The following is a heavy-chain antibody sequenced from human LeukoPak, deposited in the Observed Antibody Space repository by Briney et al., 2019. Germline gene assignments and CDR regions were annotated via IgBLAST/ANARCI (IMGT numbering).Heavy chain of an antibody. J-gene: IGHJ5*02. CDR2: INHSGST. D-gene: IGHD6-13*01. CDR3: ARRGIAAAVGWFDP. CDR1: GGSFSGYY. V-gene: IGHV4-34*01. Sequence: PSETLSLTCAVYGGSFSGYYWSWIRQPPGKGLEWIGEINHSGSTNYNPSLKSRVTISVDTSKNQFSLKLSSVTAADTAVYYCARRGIAAAVGWFDPWGQGTLVTVSS.